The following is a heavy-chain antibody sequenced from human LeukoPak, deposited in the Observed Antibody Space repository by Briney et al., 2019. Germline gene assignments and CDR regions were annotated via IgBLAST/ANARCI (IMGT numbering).Heavy chain of an antibody. J-gene: IGHJ3*02. CDR2: IYHSGST. V-gene: IGHV4-30-2*01. CDR1: GGSISSGGYY. CDR3: ARSTGGRDDAFDI. Sequence: SQTLSLTCTVSGGSISSGGYYWSWIRQPPGKGLEWIGYIYHSGSTYYNPSLKSRVTISVDRSKNQFSLKLSSVTAADTAVYYCARSTGGRDDAFDIWGQGTMVTVSS. D-gene: IGHD5-24*01.